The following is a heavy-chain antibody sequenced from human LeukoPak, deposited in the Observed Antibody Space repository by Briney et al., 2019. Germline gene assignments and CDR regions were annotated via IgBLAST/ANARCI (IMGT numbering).Heavy chain of an antibody. Sequence: PGGSLRLSCAASGFTFSTYNMDWVRQAPGKGLEWVSSISSSSTYIYYADSVKGRFTISRDNAKNSLYLQMNSLRAEDTAVYYCASGLDESNYFDYWGQGTLVTVSS. D-gene: IGHD6-19*01. CDR1: GFTFSTYN. CDR2: ISSSSTYI. J-gene: IGHJ4*02. CDR3: ASGLDESNYFDY. V-gene: IGHV3-21*01.